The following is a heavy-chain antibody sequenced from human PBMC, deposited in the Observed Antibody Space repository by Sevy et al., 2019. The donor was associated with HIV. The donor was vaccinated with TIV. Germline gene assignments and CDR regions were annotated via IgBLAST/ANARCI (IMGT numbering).Heavy chain of an antibody. V-gene: IGHV3-48*03. J-gene: IGHJ4*02. CDR3: ARDLSPSATTVPHFDY. D-gene: IGHD4-17*01. CDR1: GFTFSSYE. Sequence: GSLRLSCTASGFTFSSYEMNWVRQAPGKGLEWVSYISNSGSTIHYSDSVKGRFTISRDNAKNSLYLQMNSLRAEDTAVYYCARDLSPSATTVPHFDYWGRGTLVTVSS. CDR2: ISNSGSTI.